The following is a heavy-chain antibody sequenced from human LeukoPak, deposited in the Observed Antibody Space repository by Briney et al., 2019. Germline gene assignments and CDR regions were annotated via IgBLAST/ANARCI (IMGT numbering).Heavy chain of an antibody. J-gene: IGHJ4*02. V-gene: IGHV4-59*01. D-gene: IGHD3-16*02. CDR2: IYYSGST. Sequence: SETLSLTCTVSGGSISSYYWSWIRQPPGKGLEWIGYIYYSGSTNYNPSLKSRATISVDTSKNQFSLKLSSVTAADTAVYYCARSLIKFGGVIDDYWGQGTLVTVSS. CDR1: GGSISSYY. CDR3: ARSLIKFGGVIDDY.